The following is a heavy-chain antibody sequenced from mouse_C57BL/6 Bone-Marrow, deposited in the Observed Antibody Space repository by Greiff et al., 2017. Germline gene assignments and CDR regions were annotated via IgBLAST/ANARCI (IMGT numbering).Heavy chain of an antibody. CDR3: ARGYDYDYAMDY. Sequence: VQLQQSGPELVKPGASVKISCKASGYSFTDYNMNWVKQSNGKSLEWIGVINPNYGTTSYNPKFKGKATLPVDQSSSTAYMQRNSLTSEDSAVYYGARGYDYDYAMDYWGQGTSVTGSS. D-gene: IGHD2-4*01. V-gene: IGHV1-39*01. CDR2: INPNYGTT. CDR1: GYSFTDYN. J-gene: IGHJ4*01.